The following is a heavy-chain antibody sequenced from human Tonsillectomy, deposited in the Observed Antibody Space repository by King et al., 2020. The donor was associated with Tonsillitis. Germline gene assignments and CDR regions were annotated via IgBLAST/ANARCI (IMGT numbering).Heavy chain of an antibody. D-gene: IGHD3-10*01. Sequence: VQLVESGGGLVKPGGSLRLSCAASGFTFSSYSMNWVRQAPRKGLEWVSSISSSGAYIYYADSVKGRFTLSRDNAKNSLYLQMNSLRAEDTAVYYCARLGAGSKTHTFDYWGQGTLVTVSS. CDR2: ISSSGAYI. J-gene: IGHJ4*02. CDR3: ARLGAGSKTHTFDY. V-gene: IGHV3-21*01. CDR1: GFTFSSYS.